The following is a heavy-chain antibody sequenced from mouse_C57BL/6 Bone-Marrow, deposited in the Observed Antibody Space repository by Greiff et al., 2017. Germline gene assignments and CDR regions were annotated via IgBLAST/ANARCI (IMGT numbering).Heavy chain of an antibody. CDR1: GFTFSDYG. J-gene: IGHJ3*01. Sequence: EVKVVESGGGLVKPGGSLKLSCAASGFTFSDYGMHWVRQAPEKGLEWVAYISSGSSTIYYADTVKGRFTISRDNAKNTLFLQMTSLRSEDTAMYYCARSRLRTWFAYWGQGTLVTVSA. D-gene: IGHD2-4*01. V-gene: IGHV5-17*01. CDR3: ARSRLRTWFAY. CDR2: ISSGSSTI.